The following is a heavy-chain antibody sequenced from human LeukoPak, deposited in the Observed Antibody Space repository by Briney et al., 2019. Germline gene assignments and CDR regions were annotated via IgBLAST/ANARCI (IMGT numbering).Heavy chain of an antibody. Sequence: ASVKVSCKASGYTFTSYGISWVRQAPGQGLEWMGWISAYNGNTNYAQKLQGRVTMTTDTSTSTAYMELRSLRSDDTAVYYCARDSSRNDFWSGYYTVGYFGYWGQGTLVTVSS. V-gene: IGHV1-18*01. CDR2: ISAYNGNT. D-gene: IGHD3-3*01. CDR3: ARDSSRNDFWSGYYTVGYFGY. J-gene: IGHJ4*02. CDR1: GYTFTSYG.